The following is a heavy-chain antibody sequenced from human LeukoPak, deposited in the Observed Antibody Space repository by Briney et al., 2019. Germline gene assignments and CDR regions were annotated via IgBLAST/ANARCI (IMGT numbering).Heavy chain of an antibody. J-gene: IGHJ4*02. V-gene: IGHV3-72*01. CDR1: GFTFSDHY. CDR2: TRNKANSYTT. CDR3: ARVATIFGVVLYYFDY. D-gene: IGHD3-3*01. Sequence: GGSLRLSCAASGFTFSDHYMDWVRQAPGKGLEWVGRTRNKANSYTTEYAASVKGRFTISRDDSKNSLYLQMNSLKTEDTAVYYCARVATIFGVVLYYFDYWGQGTLVTVSS.